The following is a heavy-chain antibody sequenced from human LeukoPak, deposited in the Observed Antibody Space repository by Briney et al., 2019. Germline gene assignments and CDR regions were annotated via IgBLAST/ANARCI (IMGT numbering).Heavy chain of an antibody. CDR2: IYYSGST. J-gene: IGHJ6*02. Sequence: PSETLSLTCTVSGGSISSGDYYWSWIRQPPGKGLEWIGYIYYSGSTYYNPSLKSRVTISVDTSKNQFSLKLSSVTAADTAVYYCARDRDKGYYGMDVWSQGTTVTVSS. V-gene: IGHV4-30-4*01. D-gene: IGHD2-15*01. CDR3: ARDRDKGYYGMDV. CDR1: GGSISSGDYY.